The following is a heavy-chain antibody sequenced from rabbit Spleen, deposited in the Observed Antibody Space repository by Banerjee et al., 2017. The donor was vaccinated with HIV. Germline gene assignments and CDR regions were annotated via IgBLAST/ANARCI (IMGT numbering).Heavy chain of an antibody. V-gene: IGHV1S45*01. Sequence: QEQLEESGGGLVQPGASLTLTCKASGFDLSSGYDMCWGRQAPGKGLEWIGHIYTSSGYSPFYASWAKGRFTISKTSSTTVTLQMTSLTAADTATYFCARGYNGVYGPIRLELWGPGTLVTVS. CDR1: GFDLSSGYD. CDR2: IYTSSGYSP. CDR3: ARGYNGVYGPIRLEL. J-gene: IGHJ3*01. D-gene: IGHD5-1*01.